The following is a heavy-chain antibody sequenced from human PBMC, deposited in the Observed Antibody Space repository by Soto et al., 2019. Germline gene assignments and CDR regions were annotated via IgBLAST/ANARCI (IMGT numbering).Heavy chain of an antibody. CDR3: AKERAIPRKSSIAARPGMGTPHVGNYFDY. V-gene: IGHV3-23*01. Sequence: GGSLRLSCAASGFTFSSYAMSWVRQAPGKGLEWVSAISGSGGSTYYADSGKGRFTIARDNAKNTLYLQMNSLRAEDTAVYYCAKERAIPRKSSIAARPGMGTPHVGNYFDYWGQGTLVTVSS. D-gene: IGHD6-6*01. CDR2: ISGSGGST. J-gene: IGHJ4*02. CDR1: GFTFSSYA.